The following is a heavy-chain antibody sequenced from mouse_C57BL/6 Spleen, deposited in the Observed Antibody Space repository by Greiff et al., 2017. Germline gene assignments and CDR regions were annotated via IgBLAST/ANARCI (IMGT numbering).Heavy chain of an antibody. J-gene: IGHJ4*01. CDR1: GFSFNTYA. D-gene: IGHD2-3*01. Sequence: EVQRVESGGGLVQPKGSLKLSCAASGFSFNTYAMNWVRQAPGKGLEWVARIRSKSNNYATYYADSVKDRFTISRDDSESMLYLQMNNLKTEDTARYYCVRHFYDGYYGAMDYWGQGTSVTVSS. V-gene: IGHV10-1*01. CDR2: IRSKSNNYAT. CDR3: VRHFYDGYYGAMDY.